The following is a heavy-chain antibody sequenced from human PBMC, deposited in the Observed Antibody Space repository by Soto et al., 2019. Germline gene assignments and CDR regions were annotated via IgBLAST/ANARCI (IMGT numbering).Heavy chain of an antibody. CDR2: TYYRSNWYT. V-gene: IGHV6-1*01. CDR1: GDSVSTNSAT. CDR3: ARLIGNSWLDY. Sequence: QIHLQPSGPGLVKPSQTLSLTCAISGDSVSTNSATWDWIRQSPSRGLEWLGRTYYRSNWYTDYAVQLKGPTSIATDTTNTQLSLQMNSVAPDVTAVNYCARLIGNSWLDYWGQGTLVTVSS. J-gene: IGHJ4*02. D-gene: IGHD3-22*01.